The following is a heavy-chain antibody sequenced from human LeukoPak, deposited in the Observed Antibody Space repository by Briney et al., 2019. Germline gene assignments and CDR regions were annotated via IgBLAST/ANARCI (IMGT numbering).Heavy chain of an antibody. D-gene: IGHD3-10*01. Sequence: GGSLRLSCAASGFTFSSYWMSWVRQAPGKGLEWVANIKQDGSEKYYVDSVKGRFTISRDNAKNSLYLQMNSLRAEDTAVYYYAREGLLWFGELLAYDYWGQGTLVTVSS. J-gene: IGHJ4*02. CDR2: IKQDGSEK. CDR3: AREGLLWFGELLAYDY. V-gene: IGHV3-7*01. CDR1: GFTFSSYW.